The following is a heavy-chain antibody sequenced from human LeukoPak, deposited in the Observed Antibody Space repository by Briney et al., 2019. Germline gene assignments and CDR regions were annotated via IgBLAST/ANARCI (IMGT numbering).Heavy chain of an antibody. J-gene: IGHJ3*02. CDR1: GGSISSYC. Sequence: SETLSLTCTVSGGSISSYCWSWIRQPAGKGLEWIGRIYTSGSTNYNPSLKSRVTMSVDTSKNQFSLKLSSVTAADTAVYYCARVKVMVDDAFDIWGQGTMVTVSS. CDR3: ARVKVMVDDAFDI. D-gene: IGHD2-15*01. CDR2: IYTSGST. V-gene: IGHV4-4*07.